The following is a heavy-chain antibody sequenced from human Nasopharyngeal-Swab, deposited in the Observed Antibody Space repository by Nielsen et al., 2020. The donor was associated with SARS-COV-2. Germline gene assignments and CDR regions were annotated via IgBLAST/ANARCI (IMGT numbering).Heavy chain of an antibody. D-gene: IGHD1-26*01. V-gene: IGHV4-61*02. CDR3: ARDPATWDPHYFDY. CDR1: GGSISSGDYS. CDR2: IYTSGYT. Sequence: LRLSCAVSGGSISSGDYSWNWIRQPAGKGLEWIGRIYTSGYTNYNPSLKSRVTLSLDTSKNQFSLNLSSVTAADTAVYYCARDPATWDPHYFDYWGQGTLVTVSS. J-gene: IGHJ4*02.